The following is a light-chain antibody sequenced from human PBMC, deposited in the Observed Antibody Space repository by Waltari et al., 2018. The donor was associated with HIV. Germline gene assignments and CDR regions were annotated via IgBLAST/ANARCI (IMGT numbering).Light chain of an antibody. Sequence: EIVLTQSPGTLSLSPGESATLSCRARQSFCSNFLAWYKQKPGQAPRLIIYGASRRATGSPDRFSGRGSGTDFTLTITRREPEDFALYYCQQYATSPPLTFGGGTRVEIK. CDR1: QSFCSNF. CDR3: QQYATSPPLT. J-gene: IGKJ4*01. CDR2: GAS. V-gene: IGKV3-20*01.